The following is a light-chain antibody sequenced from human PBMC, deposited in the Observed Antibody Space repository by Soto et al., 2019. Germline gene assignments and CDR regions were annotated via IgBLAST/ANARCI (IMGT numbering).Light chain of an antibody. V-gene: IGLV2-8*01. CDR3: SSYAGGNNVV. CDR1: SSDVGAYNY. CDR2: EVT. J-gene: IGLJ3*02. Sequence: QSALTQPPSASGSPGQSVTISCTGTSSDVGAYNYVSWYQQHPGKAPKLIFYEVTKRPSGVPDRFSGSKSGNTASLTVSGLQAEDEADYYCSSYAGGNNVVFGGGTQLTVL.